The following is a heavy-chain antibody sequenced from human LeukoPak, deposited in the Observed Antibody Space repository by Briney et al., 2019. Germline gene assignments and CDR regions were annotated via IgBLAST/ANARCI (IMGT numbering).Heavy chain of an antibody. Sequence: GRSLRLSCAASGFTFGDYAMHWVRQAPGKGLEWVSGISWNSGSIGYADSVKGRFTISRDNAKNPLYLQMNSLRAEDTALYYCAKVRDSGYSSGAFDYWGQGTLVTVSS. CDR1: GFTFGDYA. CDR2: ISWNSGSI. CDR3: AKVRDSGYSSGAFDY. V-gene: IGHV3-9*01. J-gene: IGHJ4*02. D-gene: IGHD6-19*01.